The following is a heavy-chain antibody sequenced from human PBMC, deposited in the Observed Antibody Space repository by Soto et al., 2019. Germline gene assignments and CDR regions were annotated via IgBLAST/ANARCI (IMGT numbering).Heavy chain of an antibody. Sequence: PGGSLRLSCAASGFTFSSYAMHWVRQAPGKGLEWVAVISYDGSNKYYADSVKGRFTISRDNSKNTLYLQMDSLSDEDTAVYYCARDVLEWLLNSDYWGQGNLVTVSS. D-gene: IGHD3-3*01. V-gene: IGHV3-30-3*01. CDR3: ARDVLEWLLNSDY. CDR1: GFTFSSYA. CDR2: ISYDGSNK. J-gene: IGHJ4*02.